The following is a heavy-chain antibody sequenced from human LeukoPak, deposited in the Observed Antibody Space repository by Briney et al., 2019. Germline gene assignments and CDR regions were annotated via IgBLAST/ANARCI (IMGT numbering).Heavy chain of an antibody. V-gene: IGHV4-59*01. CDR1: GGSISSYY. J-gene: IGHJ6*03. CDR2: IYYSGST. D-gene: IGHD3-10*01. Sequence: SETLSLTCTVSGGSISSYYWSWIRQPPGKGLEWIGYIYYSGSTNYNPSLKSRVTISVDTSKNQFSLKLSSLTAADTAVYYCARGPQSSPVLLWFGELGTWYYMDVWGKGTTVTISS. CDR3: ARGPQSSPVLLWFGELGTWYYMDV.